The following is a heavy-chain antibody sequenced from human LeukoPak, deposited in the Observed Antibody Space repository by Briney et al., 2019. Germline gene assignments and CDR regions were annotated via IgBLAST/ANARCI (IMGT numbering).Heavy chain of an antibody. CDR3: ARVGDYGDYGHWFDP. Sequence: PSETLSLTCTVSGGSIGSYYWSWIQQPPGKGLEWIGYIYYSGSTNYNPSLKSRVTISVDTSKNQFSLKLSSVTAADTAVYYCARVGDYGDYGHWFDPWGQGTLVTVSS. CDR2: IYYSGST. V-gene: IGHV4-59*01. CDR1: GGSIGSYY. J-gene: IGHJ5*02. D-gene: IGHD4-17*01.